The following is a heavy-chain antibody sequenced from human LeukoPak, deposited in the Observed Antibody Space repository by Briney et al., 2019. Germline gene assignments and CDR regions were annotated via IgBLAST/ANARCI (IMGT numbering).Heavy chain of an antibody. J-gene: IGHJ6*03. D-gene: IGHD3-3*01. V-gene: IGHV3-23*01. CDR1: GFTSSSYA. CDR3: AKENDFWSGYSHYMDV. CDR2: ISGSGGST. Sequence: GGSLRLSCAASGFTSSSYAMSWVRQAPGKGLEWVSAISGSGGSTYYADSVKGRFTISRDNSKNTLYLQMNSLRAEDTAVYYCAKENDFWSGYSHYMDVWGKGTTVTVSS.